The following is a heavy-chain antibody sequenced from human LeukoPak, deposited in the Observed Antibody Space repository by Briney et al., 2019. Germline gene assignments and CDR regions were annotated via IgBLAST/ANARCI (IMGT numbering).Heavy chain of an antibody. V-gene: IGHV3-66*01. CDR3: AREFYVSMVRGVLDY. D-gene: IGHD3-10*01. Sequence: GGSLRLSCAASGFTVSSNYMSWVRQAPGKGLEWVSVIYSGGSTYYADSVKGRFTISRDNSKNTLYLQMNSLRAEDTAVYYCAREFYVSMVRGVLDYWGQGTLVTVSS. CDR2: IYSGGST. J-gene: IGHJ4*02. CDR1: GFTVSSNY.